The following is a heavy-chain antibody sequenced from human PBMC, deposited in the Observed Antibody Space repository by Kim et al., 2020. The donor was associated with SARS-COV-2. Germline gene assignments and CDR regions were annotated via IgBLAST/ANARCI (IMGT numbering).Heavy chain of an antibody. V-gene: IGHV3-23*01. CDR1: GFSFSTYA. D-gene: IGHD6-19*01. J-gene: IGHJ4*02. Sequence: GGSLRLSCAASGFSFSTYAVTWVRQAPGKGLEWVSVISGSGIITYYADSVKGRFTISRDNSKNTVYVQMNSLRAEDSAVYYCAKGSTPESNSNGWGYYFGYWGQGALVTVSS. CDR3: AKGSTPESNSNGWGYYFGY. CDR2: ISGSGIIT.